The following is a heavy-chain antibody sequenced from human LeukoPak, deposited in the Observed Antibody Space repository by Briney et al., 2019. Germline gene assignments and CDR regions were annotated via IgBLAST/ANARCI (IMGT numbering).Heavy chain of an antibody. D-gene: IGHD3-22*01. V-gene: IGHV4-59*01. CDR3: ATGYYEPFAT. CDR2: VSDTGKT. CDR1: GASLSSYY. Sequence: SETLSLTRSVSGASLSSYYWDWLRQSPGKGLEWIGYVSDTGKTDSNPSLKSRVTISLDMSKKHFSLRLRSVTAADSAVYYCATGYYEPFATWGPGILVTVSS. J-gene: IGHJ5*02.